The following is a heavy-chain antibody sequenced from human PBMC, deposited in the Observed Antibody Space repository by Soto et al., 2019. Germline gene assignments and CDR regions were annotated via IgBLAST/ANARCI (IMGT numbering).Heavy chain of an antibody. CDR1: GGSISSSSYY. Sequence: SETLSLTCTVSGGSISSSSYYWGWIRQPPGKGLEWIGSIYYSGSTYYNPSLKSRVTISVDTSKNQFSLKLSPVTAADTAVYYCARDIVVVVAATFWFDPWGQGTLVTVSS. V-gene: IGHV4-39*01. J-gene: IGHJ5*02. D-gene: IGHD2-15*01. CDR3: ARDIVVVVAATFWFDP. CDR2: IYYSGST.